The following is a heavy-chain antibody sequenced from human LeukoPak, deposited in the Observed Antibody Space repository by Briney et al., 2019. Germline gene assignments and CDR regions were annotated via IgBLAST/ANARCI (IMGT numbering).Heavy chain of an antibody. J-gene: IGHJ6*03. CDR1: GFTFSDYC. Sequence: GGSLRLSCAASGFTFSDYCMSWIRQAPGKGLEWVSYISSSGSTIYYADSVKGRFTISRDNAKNSLYLQMNSLRAEDTAVYYCARERTGYYYYMDVWGKGTTVTVSS. V-gene: IGHV3-11*01. CDR2: ISSSGSTI. CDR3: ARERTGYYYYMDV.